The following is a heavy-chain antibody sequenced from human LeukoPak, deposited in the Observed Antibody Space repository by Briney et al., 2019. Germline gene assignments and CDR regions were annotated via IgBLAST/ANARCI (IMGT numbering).Heavy chain of an antibody. CDR2: INHRGST. Sequence: KSSETLSLTCTVSGASIISANYYWSWIRQPPGKGLEWIGEINHRGSTYYNPSLESRVTISADTSKTQFSLKLSSVTAADTAIYYCASADYNRLAGSYRFDPWGQGTLVTVSS. CDR1: GASIISANYY. J-gene: IGHJ5*02. CDR3: ASADYNRLAGSYRFDP. D-gene: IGHD3-10*01. V-gene: IGHV4-39*07.